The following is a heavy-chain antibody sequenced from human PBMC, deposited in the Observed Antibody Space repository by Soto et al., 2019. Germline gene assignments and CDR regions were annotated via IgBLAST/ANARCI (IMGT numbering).Heavy chain of an antibody. Sequence: TSETLSLTCNVSGGSITQYYWNWLRQSPGKGLEWIVSVSSTGSTVYNPSLTSRVTVSLDTSKNQFSLTLNSVTAADTAVYYCARVATMGENWYFDLWGRGTLVTVSS. CDR3: ARVATMGENWYFDL. CDR1: GGSITQYY. D-gene: IGHD3-10*01. CDR2: VSSTGST. V-gene: IGHV4-59*01. J-gene: IGHJ2*01.